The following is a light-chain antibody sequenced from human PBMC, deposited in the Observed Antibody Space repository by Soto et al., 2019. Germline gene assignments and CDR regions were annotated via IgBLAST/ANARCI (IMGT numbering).Light chain of an antibody. J-gene: IGLJ3*02. CDR3: QSFDRSLTTWV. V-gene: IGLV1-40*01. CDR1: SSNIGAGYD. Sequence: QSGLTQPPSVSWAPGQRVTISCTGSSSNIGAGYDVHWYQQLPGAAPTLLISANSDRPSGVPDRFSGSKSGTSASLAITGLQTEDEADYYCQSFDRSLTTWVFGGGTKLTVL. CDR2: ANS.